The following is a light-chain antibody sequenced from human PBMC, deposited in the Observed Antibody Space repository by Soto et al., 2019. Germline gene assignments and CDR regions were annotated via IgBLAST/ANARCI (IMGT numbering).Light chain of an antibody. CDR1: SSDVGGYNY. V-gene: IGLV2-14*01. Sequence: QSALTQPASVSGSPGQSITISCTGTSSDVGGYNYVSWYQQHPGQAPKLMIYDVSNRPSGVSNRFSGSKSGNTASLTISGLQAEDEADYYCSSYTSSSTLPLRVFGTGTKVTVL. CDR3: SSYTSSSTLPLRV. CDR2: DVS. J-gene: IGLJ1*01.